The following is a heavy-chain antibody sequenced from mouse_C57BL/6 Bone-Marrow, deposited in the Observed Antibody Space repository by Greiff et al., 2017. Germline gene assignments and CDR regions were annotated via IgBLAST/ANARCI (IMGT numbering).Heavy chain of an antibody. CDR3: ARRGDVEGAMDY. J-gene: IGHJ4*01. CDR1: GYTFTSYG. Sequence: QVQLQQSGAELARPGASVKLSCKASGYTFTSYGISWVKQRTGQGLEWIGEIYPRSGNTYYNEKFKGKATLTADKSSSTAYMELLSLTSEDSAVYFCARRGDVEGAMDYWGQGTSVTVSS. CDR2: IYPRSGNT. V-gene: IGHV1-81*01.